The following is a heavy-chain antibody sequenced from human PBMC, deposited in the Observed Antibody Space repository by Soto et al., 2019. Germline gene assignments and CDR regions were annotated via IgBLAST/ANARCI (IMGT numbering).Heavy chain of an antibody. CDR2: LYYAGRT. V-gene: IGHV4-59*08. CDR1: GGSMIGYS. D-gene: IGHD5-12*01. J-gene: IGHJ4*02. CDR3: ARRIVATETFDY. Sequence: VRLQDSGPGLVNPSETLSPTCTVSGGSMIGYSWSWIRHPPGRGLEWIGFLYYAGRTTYNPSLNGRVTISVDTSKNQFSLTVTSVTAAETAVYYCARRIVATETFDYWGQGTLVTVSS.